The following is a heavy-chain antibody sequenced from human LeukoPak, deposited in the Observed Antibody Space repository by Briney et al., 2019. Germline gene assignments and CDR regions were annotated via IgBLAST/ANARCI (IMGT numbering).Heavy chain of an antibody. CDR3: ARGSSGYSAY. D-gene: IGHD3-22*01. V-gene: IGHV1-18*01. Sequence: ASVKVSCKASGYTFTSYGISWVRQAPGQGLEWMGWISAYNGNTNYAQKFQGRVTITADESTSTAYMELSSLRSEDTAVYYCARGSSGYSAYWGQGTLVTVSS. J-gene: IGHJ4*02. CDR1: GYTFTSYG. CDR2: ISAYNGNT.